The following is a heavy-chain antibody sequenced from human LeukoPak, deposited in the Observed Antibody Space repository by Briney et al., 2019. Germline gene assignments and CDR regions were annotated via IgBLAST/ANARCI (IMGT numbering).Heavy chain of an antibody. V-gene: IGHV4-4*07. CDR1: GGSISSYY. Sequence: SETLSLTCTVSGGSISSYYWSWIRQPAGKGLEWIGRIYTSGSTNYNPSLKSRVTMSVDTSKNQFSLKLNSVTAADTAVYYCARVTYSSSSMSVDGFDIWGQGTMVTVSS. J-gene: IGHJ3*02. CDR3: ARVTYSSSSMSVDGFDI. D-gene: IGHD6-6*01. CDR2: IYTSGST.